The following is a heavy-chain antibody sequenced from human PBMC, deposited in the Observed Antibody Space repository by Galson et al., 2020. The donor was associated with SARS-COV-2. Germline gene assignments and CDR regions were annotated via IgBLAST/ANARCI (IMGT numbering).Heavy chain of an antibody. V-gene: IGHV2-5*02. D-gene: IGHD4-17*01. CDR3: AHRRTVTTFDY. J-gene: IGHJ4*02. CDR1: GFSLSTSGVG. Sequence: SGPPLVQPTQTLTLTCTFSGFSLSTSGVGVGWIRQPPGKALAWLALIYWDDDKRYSPSLKSRLTITKDTSKNQVVLTMTNMDPVDTATYYCAHRRTVTTFDYWGQGTLVTVSS. CDR2: IYWDDDK.